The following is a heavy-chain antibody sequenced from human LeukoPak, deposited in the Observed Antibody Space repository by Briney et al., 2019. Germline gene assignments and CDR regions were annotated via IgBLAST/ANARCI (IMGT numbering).Heavy chain of an antibody. CDR2: INHSGST. J-gene: IGHJ4*02. V-gene: IGHV4-34*01. CDR1: GGSFSGYY. CDR3: ARGGHMVRGVSHDY. Sequence: SETLSLTCAVHGGSFSGYYWSWIRQPPGKGLEWIGEINHSGSTNYNPSLKSRVTISVDTSKNQFSLKLSSVTAADTAVYYCARGGHMVRGVSHDYWGQGTLVTVSS. D-gene: IGHD3-10*01.